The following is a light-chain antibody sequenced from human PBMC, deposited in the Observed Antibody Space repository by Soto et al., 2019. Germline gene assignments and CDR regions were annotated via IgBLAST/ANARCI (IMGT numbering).Light chain of an antibody. V-gene: IGKV1-39*01. CDR3: QQSYRTPRT. J-gene: IGKJ1*01. CDR1: QSIDSY. Sequence: IQMTQFPSSLSASVGDRVTITCRASQSIDSYLNWYQQKPGQAPKLLIFGATSLQSGVPSRFSGSGFGTDFSLTISSLQPDDIASYYCQQSYRTPRTFGQGTKVEIK. CDR2: GAT.